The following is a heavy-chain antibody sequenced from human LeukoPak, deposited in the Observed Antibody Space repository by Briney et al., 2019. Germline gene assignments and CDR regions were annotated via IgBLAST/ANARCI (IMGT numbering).Heavy chain of an antibody. D-gene: IGHD2-2*02. Sequence: GESLKISCQASGYSFSRYWIGWVRQMSGKGLEYVGVIFPDDSETRYSPSFEGQVTISADKSISTAYLQWSSLKASDTAMYYCARHGGYCSSTTCYIDYWAREPWSPSPQ. CDR1: GYSFSRYW. V-gene: IGHV5-51*01. CDR3: ARHGGYCSSTTCYIDY. J-gene: IGHJ4*02. CDR2: IFPDDSET.